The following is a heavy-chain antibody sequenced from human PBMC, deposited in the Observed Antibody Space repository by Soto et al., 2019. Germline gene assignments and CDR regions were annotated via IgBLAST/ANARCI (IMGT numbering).Heavy chain of an antibody. CDR3: ARVLGYCSSTSCYGGGYYYMDV. D-gene: IGHD2-2*01. Sequence: EVQLVESGGGLVQPGGSLRLSCAASGFTFSSYSMNWVRQAPGKGLEWVSYISSSSSTIYYADSVKGRFTISRDNAKNSLYLQMNSLRAEDTAVYYCARVLGYCSSTSCYGGGYYYMDVWGKGTTVTVSS. CDR1: GFTFSSYS. V-gene: IGHV3-48*01. J-gene: IGHJ6*03. CDR2: ISSSSSTI.